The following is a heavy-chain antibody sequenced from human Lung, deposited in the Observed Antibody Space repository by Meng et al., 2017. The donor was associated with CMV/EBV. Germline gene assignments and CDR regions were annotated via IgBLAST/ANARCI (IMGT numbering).Heavy chain of an antibody. CDR2: MNPNSGNT. D-gene: IGHD2-2*01. CDR3: ARTRIEVEPDGRKIKYYNYGMDV. J-gene: IGHJ6*02. Sequence: AXVXXSCXXSGYTFTTYDINWVRQATGQGLEWMGWMNPNSGNTGYAQKFQGRVTLTRVTSISTAYMELSSLTSDDTAVYYCARTRIEVEPDGRKIKYYNYGMDVWGQGTXVTVSS. CDR1: GYTFTTYD. V-gene: IGHV1-8*01.